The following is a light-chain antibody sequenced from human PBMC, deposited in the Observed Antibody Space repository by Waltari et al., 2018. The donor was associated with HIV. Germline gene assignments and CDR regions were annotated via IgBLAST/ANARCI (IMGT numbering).Light chain of an antibody. CDR1: QTVFYTSNNKNY. Sequence: DIVMTQSPDSLAVSLGERATINCKSSQTVFYTSNNKNYLAWYQQKPGQPPKLLIYWASMRDSGVPDRFSGSGSGTEFTLTISRLQTEDVAVYYCQQYYSSPPYTFGQGTKLEIK. V-gene: IGKV4-1*01. J-gene: IGKJ2*01. CDR3: QQYYSSPPYT. CDR2: WAS.